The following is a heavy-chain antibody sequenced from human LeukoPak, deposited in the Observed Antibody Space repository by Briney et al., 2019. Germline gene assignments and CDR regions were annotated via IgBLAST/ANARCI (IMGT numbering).Heavy chain of an antibody. CDR3: ARAGIAVAKSSDYYYYYYMDV. J-gene: IGHJ6*03. V-gene: IGHV4-39*07. CDR2: IYYSGST. Sequence: SETLSLTCTVSGVSISSSSYYWGWIRQPPGKGLEWIGSIYYSGSTYYNPSLKSRVTISVDTSKNQFSLKLSSVTAADTAVYYCARAGIAVAKSSDYYYYYYMDVWGKGTTVTISS. D-gene: IGHD6-19*01. CDR1: GVSISSSSYY.